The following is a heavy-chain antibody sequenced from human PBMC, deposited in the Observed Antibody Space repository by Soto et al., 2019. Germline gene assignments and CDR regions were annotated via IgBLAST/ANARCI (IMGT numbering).Heavy chain of an antibody. CDR3: ARDKVNVAMAAGYYYYYGMDV. J-gene: IGHJ6*02. D-gene: IGHD5-18*01. CDR1: GFTFSSYS. V-gene: IGHV3-21*01. CDR2: IISSSTYI. Sequence: GGSLRLSCAASGFTFSSYSMNWVRQAPGKGLEWVSSIISSSTYIYYADSVKGRFTISRDNAKNSLYLQMNSLRAEDTAVYYCARDKVNVAMAAGYYYYYGMDVWGQGTTVTVSS.